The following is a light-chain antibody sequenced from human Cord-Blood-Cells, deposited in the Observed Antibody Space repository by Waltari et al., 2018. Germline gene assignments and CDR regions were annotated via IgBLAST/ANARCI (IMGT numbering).Light chain of an antibody. V-gene: IGLV2-23*01. Sequence: QSALTQPASVSGSPGQSITISCTGTRSDVGSYTLVAWYQQHPGKAPKLMIYEGSKRPSGVSNRFSGSKSGNTASLTISGLQAEDEADYYCCSYAGSSIWVFGGGTKLTVL. J-gene: IGLJ3*02. CDR2: EGS. CDR3: CSYAGSSIWV. CDR1: RSDVGSYTL.